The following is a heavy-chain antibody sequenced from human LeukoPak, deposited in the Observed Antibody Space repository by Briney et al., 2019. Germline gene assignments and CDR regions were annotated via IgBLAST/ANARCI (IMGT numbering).Heavy chain of an antibody. V-gene: IGHV3-23*01. CDR1: GFTFSSYA. D-gene: IGHD4-23*01. J-gene: IGHJ4*02. CDR3: AKVWTTVVTPVGYFDY. CDR2: ISGSGGST. Sequence: GGSLRLSCAASGFTFSSYAMSWVRQAPGKGLEWVSAISGSGGSTYYADSVKGRFTISRDNSKNTLYLQMNSLRADDTAVYYCAKVWTTVVTPVGYFDYWGQGTLVTVSS.